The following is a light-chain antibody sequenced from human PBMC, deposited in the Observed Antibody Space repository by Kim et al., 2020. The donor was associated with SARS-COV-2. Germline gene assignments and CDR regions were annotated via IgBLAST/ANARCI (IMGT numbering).Light chain of an antibody. Sequence: PGERATLSCRASQSITGSYLAWYQQKPGQAPRLLIYGASNRATGIPDRFSGSGSGTDFTLIINRLEPVDFAVYYCQQYGDSPWTFGQGTKVDIK. V-gene: IGKV3-20*01. CDR2: GAS. CDR3: QQYGDSPWT. CDR1: QSITGSY. J-gene: IGKJ1*01.